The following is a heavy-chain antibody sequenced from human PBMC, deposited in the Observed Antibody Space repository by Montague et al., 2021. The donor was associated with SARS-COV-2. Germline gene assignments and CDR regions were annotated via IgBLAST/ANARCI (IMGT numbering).Heavy chain of an antibody. CDR3: ARVVGDYDFWSGQYYYYYYMDV. CDR2: IHYIGNT. CDR1: GASISRSDYY. Sequence: SETLSLTCNVSGASISRSDYYWAWIRQPPGKGLELIGSIHYIGNTYYNPSLESRVTISVDTSENQFSLKLSSVTAADTAVYSCARVVGDYDFWSGQYYYYYYMDVWGKGTTVTVSS. V-gene: IGHV4-39*07. J-gene: IGHJ6*03. D-gene: IGHD3-3*01.